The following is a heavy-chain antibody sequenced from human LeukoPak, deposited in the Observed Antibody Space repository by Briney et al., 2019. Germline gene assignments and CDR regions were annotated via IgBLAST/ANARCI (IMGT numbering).Heavy chain of an antibody. V-gene: IGHV3-33*01. Sequence: GGSLRLSCAASGFNFKNYAMHWVRQAPGKGLEWVAFIWSDENNKYYADSVKGRFTISRDNSKNTLYLQMNSLRVEDTAVYYCGSDPPNSGYALGYWGQGTLVAVSS. J-gene: IGHJ4*02. D-gene: IGHD3-22*01. CDR2: IWSDENNK. CDR1: GFNFKNYA. CDR3: GSDPPNSGYALGY.